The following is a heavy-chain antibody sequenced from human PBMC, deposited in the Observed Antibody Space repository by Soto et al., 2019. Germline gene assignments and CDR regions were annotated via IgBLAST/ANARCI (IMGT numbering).Heavy chain of an antibody. D-gene: IGHD5-12*01. CDR3: ASQPEEMATIRGYFDY. V-gene: IGHV4-4*02. CDR1: GGSISSSNW. Sequence: PSETLSLTCAVSGGSISSSNWWSWVRQPPGKGLEWIGEIYHSGSTNYNPSLKSRVTISVDKSKNQFSLKLSSVTAADTAVHYCASQPEEMATIRGYFDYWGQGNLVTVSP. CDR2: IYHSGST. J-gene: IGHJ4*02.